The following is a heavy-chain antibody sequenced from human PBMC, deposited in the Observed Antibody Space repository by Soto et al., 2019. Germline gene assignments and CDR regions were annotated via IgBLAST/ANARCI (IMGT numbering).Heavy chain of an antibody. CDR3: ARDQRSGILFHRWQKFDY. J-gene: IGHJ4*02. Sequence: GGSLRLSCAASGFTFSDYYMSWIRQAPGKGLEWVSYISSSGSTIYYADSVKGRFTISRDNAKNSLYLQMNSLRAEDTAVYYCARDQRSGILFHRWQKFDYWGQGTLVTVSS. CDR2: ISSSGSTI. D-gene: IGHD2-21*02. CDR1: GFTFSDYY. V-gene: IGHV3-11*01.